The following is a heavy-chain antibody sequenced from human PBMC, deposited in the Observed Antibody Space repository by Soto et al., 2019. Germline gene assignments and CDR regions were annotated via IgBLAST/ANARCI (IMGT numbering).Heavy chain of an antibody. CDR3: ASPKIAFYNWFDP. J-gene: IGHJ5*02. V-gene: IGHV4-39*01. CDR1: GGSISSSSYY. D-gene: IGHD3-3*02. Sequence: SETLSLTCTVTGGSISSSSYYWGWIRQPPGKGLEWIGSIYYSGSTYYNPSLKSRVTISVDTSKNQFSLKLSSVTAADTAVYYCASPKIAFYNWFDPWGQGTLVTVS. CDR2: IYYSGST.